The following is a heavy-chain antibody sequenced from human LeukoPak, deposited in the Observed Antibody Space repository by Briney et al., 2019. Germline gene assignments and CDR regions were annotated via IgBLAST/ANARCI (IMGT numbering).Heavy chain of an antibody. CDR2: ISPTGSTT. CDR1: GFSFSGHW. D-gene: IGHD3-22*01. Sequence: GGSLRLSCTASGFSFSGHWMHWARQLPGKGLVWVSRISPTGSTTSYADSVKGRFTISRDNSKNTLYLQMNSLRAEDTAVYYCAKGRVPEVYYDSHEYWGQGTLVTVSS. J-gene: IGHJ4*02. V-gene: IGHV3-74*01. CDR3: AKGRVPEVYYDSHEY.